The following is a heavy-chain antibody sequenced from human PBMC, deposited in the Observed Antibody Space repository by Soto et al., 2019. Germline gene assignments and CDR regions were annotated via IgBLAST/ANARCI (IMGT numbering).Heavy chain of an antibody. Sequence: GGSLRLSCVVSGFTFGSHAMNWVRQAPGKGLEWVSVIAFDGSNKYYADSVRGQFTISRDNSKNTLFLQMDSLRPDDSAIYYCARSYGPFYDSSYYGLARNYFDYWGQGTLVTVS. CDR3: ARSYGPFYDSSYYGLARNYFDY. CDR2: IAFDGSNK. V-gene: IGHV3-30*04. D-gene: IGHD3-22*01. J-gene: IGHJ4*02. CDR1: GFTFGSHA.